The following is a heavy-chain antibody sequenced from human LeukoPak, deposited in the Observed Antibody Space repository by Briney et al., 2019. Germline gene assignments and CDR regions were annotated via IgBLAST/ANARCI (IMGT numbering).Heavy chain of an antibody. D-gene: IGHD3-22*01. CDR3: ARDRDSSGYSSDAFDI. J-gene: IGHJ3*02. Sequence: GGSLRLSCAASGFTFSDYYMSWIRQAPGKGLEWVSYISSSDNTIYYADSVKGRLTISRDNAKNSLYLQMNSLRAEDTAVYYCARDRDSSGYSSDAFDIWGQGTMVTVSS. CDR1: GFTFSDYY. CDR2: ISSSDNTI. V-gene: IGHV3-11*01.